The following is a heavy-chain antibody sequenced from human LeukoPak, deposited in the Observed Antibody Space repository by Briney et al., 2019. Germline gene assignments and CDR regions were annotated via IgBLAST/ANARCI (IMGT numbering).Heavy chain of an antibody. D-gene: IGHD6-6*01. CDR1: GGSISSSSYY. Sequence: PSETLSLTCTVSGGSISSSSYYWGWIRQPPGKGLEWIGSIYYSGSTYYNPSLKSRVTISVDTSKNQFSLKLSSVTAADTAVYYCAKLYSSSSSWDFDYWGQGTLVTVSS. J-gene: IGHJ4*02. V-gene: IGHV4-39*01. CDR2: IYYSGST. CDR3: AKLYSSSSSWDFDY.